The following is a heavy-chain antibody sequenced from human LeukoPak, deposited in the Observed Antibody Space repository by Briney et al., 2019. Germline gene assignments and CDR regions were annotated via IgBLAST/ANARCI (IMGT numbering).Heavy chain of an antibody. CDR1: WFNFSMYW. D-gene: IGHD3-10*01. J-gene: IGHJ3*02. CDR3: AGGVRGVIRDAFDI. Sequence: GGSLRLSRAASWFNFSMYWVLWVRQAPGKRLLWLSRVNTDASSTTYADSAKGRFTISRDNSKNTLYLQMNSLRAEDTAVYYCAGGVRGVIRDAFDIWGQGTMVTVSS. V-gene: IGHV3-74*01. CDR2: VNTDASST.